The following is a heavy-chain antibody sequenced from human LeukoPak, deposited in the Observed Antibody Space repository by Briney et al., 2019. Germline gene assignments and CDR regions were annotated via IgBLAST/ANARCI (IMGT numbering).Heavy chain of an antibody. D-gene: IGHD3-16*02. CDR2: ISAYNGNT. J-gene: IGHJ5*02. CDR1: GYTFTNYG. Sequence: ASVKVSCKASGYTFTNYGISWVRQAPGQGLEWMGWISAYNGNTNYAQKLQGRVTMTTDTSTSTAYMELRSLRSDDTAVYYCARDNSVGDIAWWFDPWGQGTLVTVSS. V-gene: IGHV1-18*01. CDR3: ARDNSVGDIAWWFDP.